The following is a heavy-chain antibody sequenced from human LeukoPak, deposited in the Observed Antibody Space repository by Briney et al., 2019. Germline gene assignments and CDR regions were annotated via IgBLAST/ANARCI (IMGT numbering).Heavy chain of an antibody. Sequence: PGGSLRLSCAASGFAFNTYGMSWVRQAPGKGLEWVSAISGNGGTTYYSDCVKGRFTISRDNSKNTLFLQMNSLRAEDTAVYYCAKDGDGGSYYVPFDYWGQGALVTVSS. D-gene: IGHD1-26*01. CDR2: ISGNGGTT. V-gene: IGHV3-23*01. J-gene: IGHJ4*02. CDR3: AKDGDGGSYYVPFDY. CDR1: GFAFNTYG.